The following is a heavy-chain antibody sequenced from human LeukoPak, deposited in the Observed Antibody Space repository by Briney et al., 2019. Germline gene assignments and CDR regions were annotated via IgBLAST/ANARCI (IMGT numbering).Heavy chain of an antibody. CDR3: ARPPSYQYSGSYYRYYYYMDV. J-gene: IGHJ6*03. Sequence: SETLSLTCTVSGGSISSYYWSWIRQPPGKGLEWIGYIYYSGRTNYNPSLKSRVTISVDTSKNQFSLKLSSVTAADTAVYYCARPPSYQYSGSYYRYYYYMDVWGKGTTVTVSS. D-gene: IGHD1-26*01. CDR1: GGSISSYY. CDR2: IYYSGRT. V-gene: IGHV4-59*12.